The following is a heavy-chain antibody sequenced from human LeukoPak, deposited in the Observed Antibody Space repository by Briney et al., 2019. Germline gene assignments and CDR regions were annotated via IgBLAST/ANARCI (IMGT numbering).Heavy chain of an antibody. D-gene: IGHD3-9*01. CDR1: GYSFTSYW. CDR2: IDPSDSYT. Sequence: GETLKISCKGSGYSFTSYWISWVRQMPGKGLEWMGRIDPSDSYTNYSPSFQGHVTISADKSISTAYLQWSSLKASDTAMYYCARPSRYFDWEIDYWGQGTLVTVSS. V-gene: IGHV5-10-1*01. CDR3: ARPSRYFDWEIDY. J-gene: IGHJ4*02.